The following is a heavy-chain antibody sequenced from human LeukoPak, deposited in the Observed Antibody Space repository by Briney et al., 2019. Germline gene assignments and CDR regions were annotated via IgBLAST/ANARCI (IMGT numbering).Heavy chain of an antibody. Sequence: GGSLRLSCAASGFTFSSYSMNWVRQAPGKGLEWVANIKQDGSEKYYVDSVKGRFTISRDNAKNSLYLQMNSLRAEDTAVYYCARVGRRSGSYCAFDIWGQGTMVTVSS. CDR1: GFTFSSYS. D-gene: IGHD1-26*01. CDR3: ARVGRRSGSYCAFDI. V-gene: IGHV3-7*01. J-gene: IGHJ3*02. CDR2: IKQDGSEK.